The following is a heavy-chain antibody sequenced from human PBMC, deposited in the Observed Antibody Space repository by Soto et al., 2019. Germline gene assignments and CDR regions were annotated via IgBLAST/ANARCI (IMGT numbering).Heavy chain of an antibody. D-gene: IGHD2-2*01. Sequence: QVQLVESGGGVVQPGRSLRLSCAASGFTFSSYGMHWVRQAPGKGLEWVAVISYDGSNKYYGDSVKGRFTISRDNSKNTLYLQMNSLRAEDTAVYYCAKDLGEVVVFYYFDYWGQGTLVTVSS. CDR2: ISYDGSNK. V-gene: IGHV3-30*18. J-gene: IGHJ4*02. CDR3: AKDLGEVVVFYYFDY. CDR1: GFTFSSYG.